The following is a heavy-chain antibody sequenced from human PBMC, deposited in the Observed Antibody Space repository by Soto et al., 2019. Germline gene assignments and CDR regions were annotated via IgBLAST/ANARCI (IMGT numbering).Heavy chain of an antibody. CDR2: ISDSGGSK. J-gene: IGHJ4*02. D-gene: IGHD3-10*01. CDR3: VKDPHFRWFGELTLDY. CDR1: GFTFSSYA. V-gene: IGHV3-23*01. Sequence: GGSLRLSCAASGFTFSSYAMSWVRQAPGKGLKWVAVISDSGGSKYYADSVKGRFTISRDNSKNTLYLQMNSLRAEDTAVYYCVKDPHFRWFGELTLDYWGQGTLVTVSS.